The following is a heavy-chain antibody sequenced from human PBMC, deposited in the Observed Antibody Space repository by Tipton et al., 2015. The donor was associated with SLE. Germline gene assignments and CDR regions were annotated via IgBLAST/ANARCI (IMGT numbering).Heavy chain of an antibody. V-gene: IGHV1-8*01. CDR1: GYTFTSYD. J-gene: IGHJ6*03. CDR3: ARAIYDFWSCYLRYSYYYYMDV. CDR2: MNPNSGNT. D-gene: IGHD3-3*01. Sequence: QSGAEVKKPGASVKVSCKASGYTFTSYDINWVRQATGQGLEWMGWMNPNSGNTGYAQKFQGRVTMTRNTSISTAYMELSSLRSEDTAVYYCARAIYDFWSCYLRYSYYYYMDVWGKGTTFTVSS.